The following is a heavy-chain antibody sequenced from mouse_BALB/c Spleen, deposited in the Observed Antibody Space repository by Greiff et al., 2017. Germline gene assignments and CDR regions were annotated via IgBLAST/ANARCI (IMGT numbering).Heavy chain of an antibody. D-gene: IGHD2-2*01. Sequence: EVNVVESGGDLVKPGGSLKLSCAASGFTFSSYGMSWVRQTPDKRLEWVATISSGGSYTYYPDSVKGRFTISRDNAKNTLYLQMSSLKSEDTAMYYCAREVTSAYWGQGTLVTVSA. CDR1: GFTFSSYG. CDR2: ISSGGSYT. V-gene: IGHV5-6*01. CDR3: AREVTSAY. J-gene: IGHJ3*01.